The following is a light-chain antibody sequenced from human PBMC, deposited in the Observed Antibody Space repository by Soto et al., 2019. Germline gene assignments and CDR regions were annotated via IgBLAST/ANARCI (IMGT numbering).Light chain of an antibody. CDR2: DAS. CDR1: QTISSW. CDR3: QQYMSYS. J-gene: IGKJ1*01. Sequence: DIRMTQSPSTLSGSVGDRVTITCRASQTISSWLAWYQQKPGKAPKLLIYDASSLESGVPSRFSGSGSGTEFTLTISSLQPDDFATYYCQQYMSYSFGQGTKVDIK. V-gene: IGKV1-5*01.